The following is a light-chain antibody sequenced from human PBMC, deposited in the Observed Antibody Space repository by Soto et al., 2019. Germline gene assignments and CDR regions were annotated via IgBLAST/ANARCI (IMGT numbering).Light chain of an antibody. CDR3: QQRNTWPPVT. CDR2: GAF. Sequence: IVLTQSPGTLSLSPGERATLSCRAIQSVSSTYLAWYQQKPGQAPRLLIYGAFNRATGIPARFSGSGSGADFTLTISSLEPEDFAIYYCQQRNTWPPVTFGQGTRLEIK. V-gene: IGKV3-11*01. CDR1: QSVSSTY. J-gene: IGKJ5*01.